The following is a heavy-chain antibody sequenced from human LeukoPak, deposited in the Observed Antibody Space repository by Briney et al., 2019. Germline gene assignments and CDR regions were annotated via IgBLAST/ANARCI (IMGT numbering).Heavy chain of an antibody. V-gene: IGHV4-59*08. CDR1: GGSISSYY. D-gene: IGHD4-23*01. Sequence: SETLSLTCSVSGGSISSYYWSWIRQPPGKGLEWIGYIYSTGSTNYNPSLESRVTISVDTSKNQFSLKLTSVTAADTAFYYCARRTVVLDYWGQGTLVTVSS. CDR3: ARRTVVLDY. CDR2: IYSTGST. J-gene: IGHJ4*02.